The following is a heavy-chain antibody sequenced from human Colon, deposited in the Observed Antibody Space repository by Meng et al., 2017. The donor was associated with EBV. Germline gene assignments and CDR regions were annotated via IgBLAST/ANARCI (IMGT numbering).Heavy chain of an antibody. J-gene: IGHJ5*02. Sequence: QVQLQESGPGLVKPSEALSLTCTCSGGSIGSYYWSWIRQHPGKGLEWIGYIYYSGSTNYNPSLKSRVTISVDTSKNQFSLKLSSVTAADTAVYYCARHFINWFDPWGQGTLVTVSS. V-gene: IGHV4-59*08. CDR1: GGSIGSYY. CDR3: ARHFINWFDP. CDR2: IYYSGST.